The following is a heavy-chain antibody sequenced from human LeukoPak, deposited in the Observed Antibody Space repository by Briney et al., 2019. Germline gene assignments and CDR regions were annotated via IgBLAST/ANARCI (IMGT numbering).Heavy chain of an antibody. Sequence: PSQTLSLTCTVSGGSISSGDYYWSWIRQPPGKGLEWIGYIYYSGSTYYNPSLKSRVTISVDTSKNQFSLKLSSVTAAGTAVYYCARTELLPNYYYYGMDVWGQGTTVTVS. CDR3: ARTELLPNYYYYGMDV. V-gene: IGHV4-30-4*01. J-gene: IGHJ6*02. CDR2: IYYSGST. D-gene: IGHD2-15*01. CDR1: GGSISSGDYY.